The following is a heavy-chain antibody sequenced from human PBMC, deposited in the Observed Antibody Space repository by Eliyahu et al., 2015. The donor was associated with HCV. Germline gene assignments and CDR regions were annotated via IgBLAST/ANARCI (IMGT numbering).Heavy chain of an antibody. CDR2: IHYSGTT. CDR3: ASGGGGIAVAGTGGWFDP. D-gene: IGHD6-19*01. J-gene: IGHJ5*02. Sequence: QVQLQESGPGLVQPSETLSLTCTVSGGSITSYYWSWIRQPPGKGLEWIGYIHYSGTTTYNPSLKSRVTISVDTSQNQFSLKLSSVTAADTAVYYCASGGGGIAVAGTGGWFDPWGQGTLVTVSS. V-gene: IGHV4-59*01. CDR1: GGSITSYY.